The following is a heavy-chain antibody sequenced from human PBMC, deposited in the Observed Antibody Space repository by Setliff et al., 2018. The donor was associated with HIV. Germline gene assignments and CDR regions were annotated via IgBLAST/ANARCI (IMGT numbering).Heavy chain of an antibody. D-gene: IGHD3-22*01. CDR3: AKGTYSYDSSGPDY. V-gene: IGHV3-23*01. J-gene: IGHJ4*02. CDR2: IGGSGGST. Sequence: GGSLRLSCAASGFSFSSYSMNWVRQAPGKGLEWVSVIGGSGGSTYYADSVKGRFTISRDNSKNTLYLQMNSLRAEDTAVYYCAKGTYSYDSSGPDYWGQGTLVTVSS. CDR1: GFSFSSYS.